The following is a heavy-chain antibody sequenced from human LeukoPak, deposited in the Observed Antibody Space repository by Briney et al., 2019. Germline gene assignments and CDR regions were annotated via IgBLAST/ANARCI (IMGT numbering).Heavy chain of an antibody. CDR2: INPSGGST. Sequence: ASVKVSCKASGYTFTTYYMHWVRQPPGQGLEWMGIINPSGGSTSYAQKFQGRVTMTRDMSTSTVYMELSSLRSEDTAVYYCARGYGSGPSGYYYYYYMDVWGKGTTVTVSS. V-gene: IGHV1-46*01. D-gene: IGHD3-10*01. CDR1: GYTFTTYY. CDR3: ARGYGSGPSGYYYYYYMDV. J-gene: IGHJ6*03.